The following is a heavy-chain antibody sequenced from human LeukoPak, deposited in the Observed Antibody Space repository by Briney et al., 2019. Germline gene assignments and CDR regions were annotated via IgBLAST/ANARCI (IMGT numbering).Heavy chain of an antibody. V-gene: IGHV1-46*01. CDR1: GYTFTSYY. D-gene: IGHD2-2*02. Sequence: ASVKVSCKASGYTFTSYYMHWVRQAPGQGLEWMGIINPSGGSTSYAQKFQGRVTMTRDTSTSTVYMELSSLRSEDTAVYYCARDRQYCSSTSCYRNWFDPWSQGTLVTVSS. CDR2: INPSGGST. CDR3: ARDRQYCSSTSCYRNWFDP. J-gene: IGHJ5*02.